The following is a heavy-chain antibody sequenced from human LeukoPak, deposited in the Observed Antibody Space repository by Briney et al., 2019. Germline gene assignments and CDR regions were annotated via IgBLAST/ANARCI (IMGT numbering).Heavy chain of an antibody. CDR1: GFSLRDSAMC. CDR3: ARDGRSGTTGLDY. J-gene: IGHJ4*02. CDR2: IDWDGDK. D-gene: IGHD3-10*01. Sequence: SGPTLIHPTHTLTLTYTFSGFSLRDSAMCVSWIRHPPGKALEWIARIDWDGDKEYSTSLKTRLTISKDTPKTQVLLTMTNMDPVDTATYYCARDGRSGTTGLDYWGQGILVTVSP. V-gene: IGHV2-70*10.